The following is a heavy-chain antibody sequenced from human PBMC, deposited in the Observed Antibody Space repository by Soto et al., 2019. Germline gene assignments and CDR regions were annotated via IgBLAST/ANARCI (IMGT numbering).Heavy chain of an antibody. J-gene: IGHJ6*02. CDR3: ARDWILGCDFWGGGGYYYGMDV. D-gene: IGHD3-3*01. V-gene: IGHV3-30-3*01. Sequence: GGSLRPSCAASGFTFSSYAMHWVRPAPGKGLEWVAGRSYDGCNKCYAASVKGRSTISRDNSKNALDLQRNSRTAEDTAGYYWARDWILGCDFWGGGGYYYGMDVWGQGTTVNVSS. CDR2: RSYDGCNK. CDR1: GFTFSSYA.